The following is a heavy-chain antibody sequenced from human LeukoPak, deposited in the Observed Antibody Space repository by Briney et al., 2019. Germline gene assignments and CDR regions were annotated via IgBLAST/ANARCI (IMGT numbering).Heavy chain of an antibody. J-gene: IGHJ4*02. D-gene: IGHD3-22*01. V-gene: IGHV3-7*01. CDR3: ARKYYYDSSGYSDYFDY. Sequence: GGSLRLSCAASGFTFSSYWMSWVRPAPGKGLEWVANIKQDGSEKYYVDSVKGRFTISRDNAKNSMYLQMNSLRAEDTAVYYCARKYYYDSSGYSDYFDYWGQGTLVTVSS. CDR2: IKQDGSEK. CDR1: GFTFSSYW.